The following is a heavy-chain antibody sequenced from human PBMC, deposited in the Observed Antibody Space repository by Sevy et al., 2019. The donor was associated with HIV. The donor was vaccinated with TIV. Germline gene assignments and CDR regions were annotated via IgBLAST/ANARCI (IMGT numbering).Heavy chain of an antibody. V-gene: IGHV3-7*03. D-gene: IGHD5-12*01. CDR1: GFTFSSYW. CDR2: IKQDGSEK. J-gene: IGHJ4*02. CDR3: ARDIVATTGRTAAADY. Sequence: GGSLRISCAASGFTFSSYWMSWVRQAPGKGLEWVANIKQDGSEKYYVDSVKGRFTISRDNAKNSLYLQMNSLRAEDTAVYYCARDIVATTGRTAAADYWGQGTLVTVSS.